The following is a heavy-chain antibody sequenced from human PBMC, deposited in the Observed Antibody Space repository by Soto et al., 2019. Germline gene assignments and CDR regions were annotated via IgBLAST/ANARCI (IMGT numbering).Heavy chain of an antibody. V-gene: IGHV1-18*01. Sequence: ASLKVSCKASGDSFTSHGISWVRQAPGQGREWMGWISAYNGNTYYVQRLQGRVTMTTDTSTSTAYMELRSLRSDDTAVYYCARASYYDSSGYYDYWYFDLWGRGTLVTVSS. CDR1: GDSFTSHG. CDR2: ISAYNGNT. D-gene: IGHD3-22*01. CDR3: ARASYYDSSGYYDYWYFDL. J-gene: IGHJ2*01.